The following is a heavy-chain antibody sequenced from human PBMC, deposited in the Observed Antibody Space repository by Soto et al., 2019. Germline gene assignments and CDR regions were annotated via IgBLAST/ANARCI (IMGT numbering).Heavy chain of an antibody. Sequence: GASVKVSCKASGYTFTGYGISWVRQAPGQGLEWMGWISAYNGNTNYAQKLQGRVTMTTDTSTSTAYMELRSLRSDDTAVYYCARETYYYDSSGYPLSNAFDIWGQGTMVTVSS. CDR3: ARETYYYDSSGYPLSNAFDI. D-gene: IGHD3-22*01. CDR2: ISAYNGNT. CDR1: GYTFTGYG. J-gene: IGHJ3*02. V-gene: IGHV1-18*04.